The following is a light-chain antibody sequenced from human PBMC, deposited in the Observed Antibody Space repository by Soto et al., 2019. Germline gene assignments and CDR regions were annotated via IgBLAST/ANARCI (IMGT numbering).Light chain of an antibody. V-gene: IGKV3-11*01. Sequence: ENLFSHSPPTPFFSPGGKATPSPRARQSVGGHLAWYQQKPGQAPRLLIYDASDRATGIPARFSGSGSETDFTLTISSLEPDDFAVYYCQQRNNWPPSITFGQGTRLEIK. CDR1: QSVGGH. J-gene: IGKJ5*01. CDR2: DAS. CDR3: QQRNNWPPSIT.